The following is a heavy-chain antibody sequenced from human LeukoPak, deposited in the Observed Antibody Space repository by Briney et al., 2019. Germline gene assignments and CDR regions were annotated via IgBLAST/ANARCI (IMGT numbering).Heavy chain of an antibody. V-gene: IGHV4-4*02. J-gene: IGHJ4*02. D-gene: IGHD1-26*01. CDR1: GGSITTTHY. CDR3: SRESGPFCPFGH. Sequence: SETLSLTCGVSGGSITTTHYWSWVRQPPGGGLEWIGEVSLAGRTRYNPSLKNRVNISIDESKNHLYLNLASVTAADTAVYYCSRESGPFCPFGHWGQGTLVAVTS. CDR2: VSLAGRT.